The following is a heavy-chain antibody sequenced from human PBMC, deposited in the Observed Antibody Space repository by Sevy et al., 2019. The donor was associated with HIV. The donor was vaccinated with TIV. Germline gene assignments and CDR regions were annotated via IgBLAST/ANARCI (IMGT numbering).Heavy chain of an antibody. D-gene: IGHD3-22*01. CDR1: GFTFRSYE. CDR3: ARVGANYDKGFDP. J-gene: IGHJ5*02. Sequence: GGSLRLSCEASGFTFRSYEMNWVRQAPGKGLEWVSYISSSGSIIYYADSVKGRFTISRDNAKNSLYMQMNNLRAEDTAVYYCARVGANYDKGFDPWGQGTLVTVSS. CDR2: ISSSGSII. V-gene: IGHV3-48*03.